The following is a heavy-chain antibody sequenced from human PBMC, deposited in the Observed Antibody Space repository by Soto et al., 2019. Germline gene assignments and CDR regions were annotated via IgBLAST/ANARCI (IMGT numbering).Heavy chain of an antibody. CDR3: ARIKWGLNYYNGMAV. J-gene: IGHJ6*02. V-gene: IGHV1-2*02. D-gene: IGHD1-26*01. CDR2: INPKTAAT. CDR1: GYSFSDYF. Sequence: QVQLVQSGAEVKKSGASVKVSCKPSGYSFSDYFIQWVRQAPGHGLEWVAWINPKTAATNYAKKFQGRVSLTWDTSSTTAYMELTRLRPDDTAFYYCARIKWGLNYYNGMAVWGQGTTVIVSS.